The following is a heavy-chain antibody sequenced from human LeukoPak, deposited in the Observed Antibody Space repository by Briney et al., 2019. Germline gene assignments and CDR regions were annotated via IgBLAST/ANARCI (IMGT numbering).Heavy chain of an antibody. V-gene: IGHV1-2*02. J-gene: IGHJ4*02. CDR1: GYTFTGYY. CDR2: INPNSGGT. CDR3: ARWQLELLSATYDY. D-gene: IGHD1-7*01. Sequence: ASVEVSCKASGYTFTGYYMHWVRQAPGQGLEWMGWINPNSGGTNYAQKFQGRVTMTRDTSISTAYMELSRLRSDDTAVYYCARWQLELLSATYDYWGQGTLVTVSS.